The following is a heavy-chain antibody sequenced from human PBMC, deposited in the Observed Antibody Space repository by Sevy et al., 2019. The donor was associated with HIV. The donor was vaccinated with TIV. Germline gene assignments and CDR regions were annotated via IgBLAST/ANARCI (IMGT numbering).Heavy chain of an antibody. V-gene: IGHV3-11*01. CDR2: IRSSNTI. D-gene: IGHD3-10*01. CDR1: GFTFSDYS. Sequence: GGSLRLSCAASGFTFSDYSMSWIRQAPGKGLEWVSYIRSSNTIYYADSVKGRFTISRDNAKNSLYLQMNSLRAEDTAVYYCARDFKGSVNYYRKYYFDYWGQGTLVTVSS. CDR3: ARDFKGSVNYYRKYYFDY. J-gene: IGHJ4*02.